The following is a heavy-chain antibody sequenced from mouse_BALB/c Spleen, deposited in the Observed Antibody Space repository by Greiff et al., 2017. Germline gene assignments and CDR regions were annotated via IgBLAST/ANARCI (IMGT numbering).Heavy chain of an antibody. CDR1: GYTFTNYW. V-gene: IGHV1-63*02. D-gene: IGHD1-1*01. J-gene: IGHJ3*01. CDR2: IYPGGGYT. CDR3: ARDGSRPSWFAY. Sequence: QVQLKESGAELVRPGTSVKISCKASGYTFTNYWLGWVKQRPGHGLEWIGDIYPGGGYTNYNEKFKGKATLTADTSSSTAYMQLSSLTSEDSAVYFCARDGSRPSWFAYWGQGTLVTVSA.